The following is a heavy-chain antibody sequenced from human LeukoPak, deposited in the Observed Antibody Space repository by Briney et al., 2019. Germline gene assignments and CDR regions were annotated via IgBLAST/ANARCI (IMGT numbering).Heavy chain of an antibody. V-gene: IGHV4-39*07. J-gene: IGHJ3*02. CDR3: ARDDIVVVVAATRDAFDI. CDR2: IYYSGST. CDR1: GGSISSSSYY. Sequence: SETLSLTCTVSGGSISSSSYYWGWIRQPPGKGLEWIGSIYYSGSTNYNPSLKSRVTISVDTSKNQFSLKLSSVTAADTAVYYCARDDIVVVVAATRDAFDIWGQGTMVTVSS. D-gene: IGHD2-15*01.